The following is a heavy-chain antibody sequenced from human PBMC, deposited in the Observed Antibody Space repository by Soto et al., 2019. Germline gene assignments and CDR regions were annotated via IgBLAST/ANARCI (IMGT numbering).Heavy chain of an antibody. D-gene: IGHD6-19*01. V-gene: IGHV1-69*02. Sequence: QVQLVQSGAEVKKPGSSVKVSCKASGGTFSSYTISWVRQTPGQGLEGMGRIIPILGIANYAQKFQSRVTITADKTTRTAYMELSSLRCEDTAVYYCASLAVVDVAFDSWGEWEMVTVSS. CDR1: GGTFSSYT. CDR3: ASLAVVDVAFDS. CDR2: IIPILGIA. J-gene: IGHJ3*02.